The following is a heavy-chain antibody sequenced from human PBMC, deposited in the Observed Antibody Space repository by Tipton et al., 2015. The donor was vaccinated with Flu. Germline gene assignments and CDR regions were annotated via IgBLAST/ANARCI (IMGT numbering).Heavy chain of an antibody. CDR2: IYPSGST. CDR1: GGSSTSGSYY. CDR3: ARRYNSGYDY. V-gene: IGHV4-61*02. D-gene: IGHD6-25*01. J-gene: IGHJ4*02. Sequence: TLSLTCTVSGGSSTSGSYYWNWIRQPAGKGLEWIGRIYPSGSTNYNPSLRSRVTISVDTSKNQFSLTLSSVTAADTAVYYCARRYNSGYDYWGQGTLVTVSS.